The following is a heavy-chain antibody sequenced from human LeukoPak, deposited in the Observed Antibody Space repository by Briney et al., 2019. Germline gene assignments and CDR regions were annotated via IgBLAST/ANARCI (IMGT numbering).Heavy chain of an antibody. Sequence: GGSLRLSCAASGFTFSNYWMHWVRQAPGKGLVWVSRIKSDGSSTSYADSVKGRFTISRDNAKNTLYLQMNSLRAEDTAVYYCARAVGNSEDFDYWGQGTLVTVSS. CDR2: IKSDGSST. J-gene: IGHJ4*02. V-gene: IGHV3-74*01. D-gene: IGHD4-23*01. CDR1: GFTFSNYW. CDR3: ARAVGNSEDFDY.